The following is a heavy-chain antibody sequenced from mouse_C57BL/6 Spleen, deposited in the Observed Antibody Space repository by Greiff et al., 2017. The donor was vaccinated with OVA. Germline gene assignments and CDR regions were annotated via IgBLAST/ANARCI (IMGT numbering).Heavy chain of an antibody. Sequence: EVKLVESVAELVRPGASVKLSCTASGFNIKNTYMHWVKQRPEQGLEWIGRIDPANGNTKYAPKFQGKATITADTSSNTAYLQLSSLTSEDTAIYYCARDSNYGDYFDYWGQGTTLTVSS. J-gene: IGHJ2*01. CDR1: GFNIKNTY. V-gene: IGHV14-3*01. CDR2: IDPANGNT. D-gene: IGHD2-5*01. CDR3: ARDSNYGDYFDY.